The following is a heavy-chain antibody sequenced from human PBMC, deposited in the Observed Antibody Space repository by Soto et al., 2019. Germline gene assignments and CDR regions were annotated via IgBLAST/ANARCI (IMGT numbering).Heavy chain of an antibody. CDR1: GISIKTYY. V-gene: IGHV4-59*08. CDR2: IYDSGNT. CDR3: ARCYGSCFDY. Sequence: SETLSLTCTVSGISIKTYYWSWIRQPPGKGLEWIGCIYDSGNTNYNPSLKSRVTMSFDTSENEFSLNLNSVTAADTAVYYCARCYGSCFDYWGQGTLVTVSS. J-gene: IGHJ4*02. D-gene: IGHD2-2*01.